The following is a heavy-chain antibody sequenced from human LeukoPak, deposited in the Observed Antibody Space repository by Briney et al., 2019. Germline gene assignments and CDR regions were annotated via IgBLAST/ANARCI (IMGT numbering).Heavy chain of an antibody. J-gene: IGHJ3*02. CDR1: GGSISSYY. CDR2: IYTSGST. CDR3: ARFWSGHIRDAFDI. D-gene: IGHD3-3*01. V-gene: IGHV4-4*09. Sequence: SETLSLTCTVSGGSISSYYWSWIRQPPGKGLEGIGYIYTSGSTNYNPSLKSRGTISVDTSNNQFSLKLTSATAADKAVYYCARFWSGHIRDAFDIWGQGTMVTVSS.